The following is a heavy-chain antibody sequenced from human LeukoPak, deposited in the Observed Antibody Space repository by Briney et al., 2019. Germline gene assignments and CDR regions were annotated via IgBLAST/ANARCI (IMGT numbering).Heavy chain of an antibody. J-gene: IGHJ1*01. CDR2: FDPEEGRT. CDR1: GNNLREVS. CDR3: TLRGGMICVNGVCPEYFNH. V-gene: IGHV1-24*01. Sequence: ASVRVSCKIFGNNLREVSMNWVRQGPGKGLEWMGGFDPEEGRTLYAQKFQGRVTTAEDTSSDTAYMELSSLTSEDTAVYYCTLRGGMICVNGVCPEYFNHWGQGPLVSVPS. D-gene: IGHD2-8*01.